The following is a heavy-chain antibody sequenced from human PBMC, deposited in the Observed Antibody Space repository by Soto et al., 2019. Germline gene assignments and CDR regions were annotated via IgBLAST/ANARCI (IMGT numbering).Heavy chain of an antibody. CDR2: IYPGDSDT. CDR3: ARPSRSSADGFDV. CDR1: GYSFTSYW. V-gene: IGHV5-51*01. Sequence: PGESLKISCKGSGYSFTSYWIGWVRQMPGKGLEWMGIIYPGDSDTRYSPSFQGQVTISADRSISTAYLQGSSLKASDTAMFYCARPSRSSADGFDVWGKGKMVPVSS. J-gene: IGHJ3*01. D-gene: IGHD6-6*01.